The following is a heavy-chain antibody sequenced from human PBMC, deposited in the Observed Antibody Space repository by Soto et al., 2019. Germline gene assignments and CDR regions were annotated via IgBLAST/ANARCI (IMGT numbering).Heavy chain of an antibody. D-gene: IGHD6-19*01. V-gene: IGHV4-4*08. CDR3: ARGSGWYYY. CDR2: IYSSGST. J-gene: IGHJ4*02. CDR1: GGSIRSYY. Sequence: QVQLQESGPGLVKPSETLSLTCTVSGGSIRSYYWGWIRQPPGKGLEWIGYIYSSGSTNYNPSLKSRVTISVDTSKNQFSLKLSSVTAADTAVYYCARGSGWYYYWGQGTLVTVSS.